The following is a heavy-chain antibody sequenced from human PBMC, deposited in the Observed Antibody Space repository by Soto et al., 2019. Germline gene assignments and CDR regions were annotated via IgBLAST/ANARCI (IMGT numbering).Heavy chain of an antibody. J-gene: IGHJ3*02. D-gene: IGHD5-12*01. V-gene: IGHV1-18*01. CDR1: GYTFTSYG. CDR2: ISAYNGNT. Sequence: VKVSCKASGYTFTSYGISWVRQAPGQGLEWMGWISAYNGNTNYAQKLQGRVTMTTDTSTSTAYMELRSLRSGDTAVYYCARDKGYSGYDPQGAFDIWGQGTMVTVSS. CDR3: ARDKGYSGYDPQGAFDI.